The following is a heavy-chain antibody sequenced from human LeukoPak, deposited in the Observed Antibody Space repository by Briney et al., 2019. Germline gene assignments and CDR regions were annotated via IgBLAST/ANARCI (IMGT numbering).Heavy chain of an antibody. V-gene: IGHV4-39*01. CDR1: GGSISGSSYY. CDR3: ARLDYGTTLRDY. D-gene: IGHD4-17*01. J-gene: IGHJ4*02. Sequence: PSETLSLTCTVSGGSISGSSYYWGWIRQPPGKGLEWIGSIYYSGSTYYNPSLKSRVTISVDTSKNQFSLKLSSVTAADTAVYYCARLDYGTTLRDYWGQGTLVTVSS. CDR2: IYYSGST.